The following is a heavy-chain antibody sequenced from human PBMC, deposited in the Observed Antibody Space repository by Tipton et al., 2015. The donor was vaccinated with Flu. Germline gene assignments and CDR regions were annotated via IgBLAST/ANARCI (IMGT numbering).Heavy chain of an antibody. V-gene: IGHV4-4*07. CDR1: GGSISSYY. CDR2: IYTSGST. CDR3: ARDADTAGKPYYYYGMDV. J-gene: IGHJ6*02. Sequence: TLSLTCTVSGGSISSYYWSWIRQPAGKGLEWIGRIYTSGSTNYNPSLKSRVTMSVDTSKNQFSLKLSSVTAADTAVYYCARDADTAGKPYYYYGMDVWGQGTTVTVSS. D-gene: IGHD5-18*01.